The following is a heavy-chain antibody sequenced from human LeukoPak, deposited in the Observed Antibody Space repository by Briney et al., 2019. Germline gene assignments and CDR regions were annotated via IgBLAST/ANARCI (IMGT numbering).Heavy chain of an antibody. V-gene: IGHV4-34*01. CDR1: GGSFSGYY. CDR2: TNHSGTT. CDR3: ARLYCSGGSCYWGYHFDY. Sequence: SETLSLTCAVYGGSFSGYYWSWILQPPGKGLEWIGETNHSGTTNYNPSLKSRVTISVDTSKNQFSLKLSSVTAADTAVYYCARLYCSGGSCYWGYHFDYWGEGTLVTVSS. D-gene: IGHD2-15*01. J-gene: IGHJ4*02.